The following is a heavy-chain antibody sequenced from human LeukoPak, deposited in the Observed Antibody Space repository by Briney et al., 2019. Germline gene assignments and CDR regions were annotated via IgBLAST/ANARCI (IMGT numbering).Heavy chain of an antibody. V-gene: IGHV4-39*07. CDR1: GGSIRSNSDY. J-gene: IGHJ6*04. CDR3: ARYYEVFGVVDYV. Sequence: SETLSLTCTVSGGSIRSNSDYWGWFRQSPGKGLEWIGSRHHAGNTYYNPSLKSRVTISVDTSKNQFSLKLSSVTAADTAVYYCARYYEVFGVVDYVWGKGTTVTVSS. CDR2: RHHAGNT. D-gene: IGHD3-3*01.